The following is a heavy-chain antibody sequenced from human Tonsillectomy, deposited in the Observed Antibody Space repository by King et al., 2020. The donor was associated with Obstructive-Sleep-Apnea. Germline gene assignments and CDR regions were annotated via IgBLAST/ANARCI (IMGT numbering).Heavy chain of an antibody. CDR3: ARGDDIPY. CDR2: INPDSGDT. Sequence: VQLVQSGAEVKKPGASVKVSCKASGYTFTGYYLYWVRQAPGQGLEWMGYINPDSGDTNYAQKFQGRVTMTRDTSISTACMELTRMRSDDTAVYYCARGDDIPYWGQGTLVTVSS. D-gene: IGHD3-9*01. CDR1: GYTFTGYY. V-gene: IGHV1-2*02. J-gene: IGHJ4*02.